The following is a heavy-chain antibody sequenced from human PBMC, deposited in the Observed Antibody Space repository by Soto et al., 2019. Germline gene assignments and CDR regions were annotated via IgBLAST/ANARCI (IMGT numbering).Heavy chain of an antibody. D-gene: IGHD1-1*01. J-gene: IGHJ4*02. CDR2: ISHDGNNK. CDR1: GFTFSSSV. Sequence: QVLLVESGGGVVQPGRSLRLSCAASGFTFSSSVMHWVRQAPGKGLEWVADISHDGNNKYYADSVKGRFTISRDNSRNTLYLQMDSLRAEDTAVYYCAKQGTGSVFDYWGQGTLVTVSS. V-gene: IGHV3-30*18. CDR3: AKQGTGSVFDY.